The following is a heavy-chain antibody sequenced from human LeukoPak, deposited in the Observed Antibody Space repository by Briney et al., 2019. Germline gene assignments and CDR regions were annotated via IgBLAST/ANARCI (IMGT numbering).Heavy chain of an antibody. CDR2: IYYTGST. CDR1: GGSIRSNSYY. J-gene: IGHJ5*02. D-gene: IGHD5-12*01. CDR3: ARSYSGYAIA. Sequence: SETLSLTCTVSGGSIRSNSYYWGWIRQRRGKGLEWIGYIYYTGSTYYNPSLMSRFTISVDRTRNQCSLQVTSVSAADTALYYCARSYSGYAIAWGQGALVTVSS. V-gene: IGHV4-31*03.